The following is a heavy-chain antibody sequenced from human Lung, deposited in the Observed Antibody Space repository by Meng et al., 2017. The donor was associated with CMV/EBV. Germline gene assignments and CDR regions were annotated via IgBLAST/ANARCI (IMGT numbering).Heavy chain of an antibody. CDR2: IKQDGSEK. J-gene: IGHJ4*01. Sequence: GRSXRLXXAASGFSFSIYWISWVRQAPGKGLEWVANIKQDGSEKYYVDSVEGLFTISRDNAKNSLYLQINSLRAEDAAIYYCARDLGDGSNYYYFDYWGHGXLVTVSS. CDR1: GFSFSIYW. V-gene: IGHV3-7*01. CDR3: ARDLGDGSNYYYFDY. D-gene: IGHD5-24*01.